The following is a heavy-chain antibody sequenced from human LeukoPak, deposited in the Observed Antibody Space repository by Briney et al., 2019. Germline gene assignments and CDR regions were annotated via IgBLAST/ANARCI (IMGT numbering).Heavy chain of an antibody. J-gene: IGHJ3*02. V-gene: IGHV3-74*01. CDR1: GFTFSSYW. CDR2: INSDGSST. CDR3: ARGYCSSINCYAFDI. D-gene: IGHD2-2*01. Sequence: GGSLRLSCAASGFTFSSYWMHWVRQAPGKGLVWVSRINSDGSSTSYADPVKGRFTISRDNAKNTLYLQMNSLRAEDTAVYYCARGYCSSINCYAFDIWGQGTMVTVSS.